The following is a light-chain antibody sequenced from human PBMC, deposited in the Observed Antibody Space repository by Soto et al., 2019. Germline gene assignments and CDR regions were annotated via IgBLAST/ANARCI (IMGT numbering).Light chain of an antibody. J-gene: IGLJ3*02. CDR1: SSDVGGYNY. V-gene: IGLV2-14*03. CDR3: SSYTSSGTRV. Sequence: QSALTQPASVSGSPGQSITISCTGTSSDVGGYNYVSWYQQHPGKAPKLMIFDVSYRPSGVSTRFSGSRFGNTASLTISGLQAEDEADYYCSSYTSSGTRVIGGGTKVTVL. CDR2: DVS.